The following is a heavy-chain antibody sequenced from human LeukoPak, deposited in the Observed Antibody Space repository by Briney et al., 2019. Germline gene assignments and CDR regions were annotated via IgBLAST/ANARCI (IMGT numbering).Heavy chain of an antibody. CDR3: AKDHDFLEWSLSSPHGFDI. V-gene: IGHV1-2*02. CDR1: GYTFSDYY. D-gene: IGHD3-3*01. CDR2: INPKTGDT. Sequence: ASVKVSCKASGYTFSDYYMNWVRQAPGQGLEWMGCINPKTGDTNYARNFQGRITLAWDTSLSKAYMVLTMELSKLSADDTAIYYCAKDHDFLEWSLSSPHGFDIWGQGTLVTVSS. J-gene: IGHJ3*02.